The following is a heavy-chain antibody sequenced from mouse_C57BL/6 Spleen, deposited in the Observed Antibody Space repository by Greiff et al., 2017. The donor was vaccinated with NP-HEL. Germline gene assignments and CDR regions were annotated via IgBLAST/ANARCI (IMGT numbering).Heavy chain of an antibody. Sequence: QVQLQQSGAELMKPGASVKLSCKATGYTFTGYWIEWVKQRPGHGLEWIGEILPGSGSTNYNEKFKGKATFTADTSSNTAYMQLSSLTTEDSAIYYCAFMVTRAWLAYWGQGTLVTVSA. J-gene: IGHJ3*01. D-gene: IGHD2-2*01. CDR2: ILPGSGST. CDR1: GYTFTGYW. CDR3: AFMVTRAWLAY. V-gene: IGHV1-9*01.